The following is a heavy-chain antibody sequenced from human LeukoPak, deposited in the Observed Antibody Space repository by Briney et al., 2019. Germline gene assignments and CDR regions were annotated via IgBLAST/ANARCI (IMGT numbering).Heavy chain of an antibody. CDR1: GGSISSYY. CDR3: ARELTGDRAFDI. J-gene: IGHJ3*02. Sequence: SETLSLTCTVSGGSISSYYWSWIRQPPGKGLEWIGYIYCSGSTNYNPSLKSRATISVDTSKNQFSLKLSSVTAADTAVYYCARELTGDRAFDIWGQRTMVTVSS. D-gene: IGHD7-27*01. CDR2: IYCSGST. V-gene: IGHV4-59*01.